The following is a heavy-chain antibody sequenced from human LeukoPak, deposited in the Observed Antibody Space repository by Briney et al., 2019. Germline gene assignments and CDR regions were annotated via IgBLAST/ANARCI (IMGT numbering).Heavy chain of an antibody. CDR3: ARQPLYYDFWSGYPYFDY. J-gene: IGHJ4*02. Sequence: SETLSLTCTVSGSSISSSNYNWGWIRQPPGKGLEWIGSIYYSGSTYYNPSLMSRVTISVDTSKNQFSLKLNSVTAADTAVYYCARQPLYYDFWSGYPYFDYWGQGTLVTVSS. V-gene: IGHV4-39*01. CDR2: IYYSGST. CDR1: GSSISSSNYN. D-gene: IGHD3-3*01.